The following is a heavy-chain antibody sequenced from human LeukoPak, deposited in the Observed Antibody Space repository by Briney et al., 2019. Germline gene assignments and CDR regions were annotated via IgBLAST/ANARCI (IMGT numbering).Heavy chain of an antibody. CDR1: GFTFSSYG. J-gene: IGHJ4*02. V-gene: IGHV3-30*18. CDR2: ISYDGSNK. Sequence: GGSLRLSCAASGFTFSSYGMHWVRQAPGKGLEWVAVISYDGSNKYYADSVKGRFTISRDNSKNTLYLQMNSLRAEDTAVYYCAKDLPTYCGGDCYPAGDYWGQGTLVTVSS. CDR3: AKDLPTYCGGDCYPAGDY. D-gene: IGHD2-21*02.